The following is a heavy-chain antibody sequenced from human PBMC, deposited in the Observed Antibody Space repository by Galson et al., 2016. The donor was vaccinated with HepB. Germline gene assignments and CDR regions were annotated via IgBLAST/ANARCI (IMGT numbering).Heavy chain of an antibody. CDR3: ARQDRAGLVNF. CDR1: GGSISSSSYF. V-gene: IGHV4-39*01. D-gene: IGHD6-19*01. CDR2: IYYSGTT. J-gene: IGHJ3*01. Sequence: ETLSLTCTVPGGSISSSSYFWAWIRQPPGKGLDWIGSIYYSGTTHYNPSLQSRVSISVDTSKNQFSLRLTSVSAADTAMYSCARQDRAGLVNFWGQGTMVTVSS.